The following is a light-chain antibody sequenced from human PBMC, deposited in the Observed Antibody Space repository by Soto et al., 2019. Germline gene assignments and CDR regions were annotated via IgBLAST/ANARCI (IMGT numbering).Light chain of an antibody. Sequence: EIVLTQSPGTLSLSPGERATLSCRASQSISSTYLAWYQHKPGQAPRLLIYGASSRATGIPDRFSGSGSGTDFTLTISRLEPEDFAVYYCQQYGSSPFTFGQGTRVEI. J-gene: IGKJ5*01. CDR3: QQYGSSPFT. CDR1: QSISSTY. V-gene: IGKV3-20*01. CDR2: GAS.